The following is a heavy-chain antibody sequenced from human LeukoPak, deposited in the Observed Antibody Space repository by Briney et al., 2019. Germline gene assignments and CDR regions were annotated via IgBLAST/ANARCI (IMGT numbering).Heavy chain of an antibody. CDR3: ARHGSSRSPFYP. D-gene: IGHD6-13*01. V-gene: IGHV4-4*07. CDR1: GGSISSYY. J-gene: IGHJ5*02. Sequence: SETLSLTCTVSGGSISSYYWSWIRQPAGKGLEWIGRIYTSGSTNYNPSLKSRVTISVDTSKNQFSLKLSSVTAADTAVYYCARHGSSRSPFYPWGQGTLVIVSS. CDR2: IYTSGST.